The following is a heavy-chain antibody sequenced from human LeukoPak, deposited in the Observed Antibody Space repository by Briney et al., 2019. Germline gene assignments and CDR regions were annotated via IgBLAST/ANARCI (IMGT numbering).Heavy chain of an antibody. V-gene: IGHV4-34*01. J-gene: IGHJ6*03. CDR2: INHSGST. CDR1: GGSFSGYY. D-gene: IGHD3-10*01. CDR3: ARLMPRGMVRGKYYYYYMDV. Sequence: SETLSLTCAVYGGSFSGYYWSWIRQPPGKGLEWIGEINHSGSTNYNPSLKSRVTISVDTSKNQFSLKLSSVTAADTAVYYCARLMPRGMVRGKYYYYYMDVWGKGTTVTISS.